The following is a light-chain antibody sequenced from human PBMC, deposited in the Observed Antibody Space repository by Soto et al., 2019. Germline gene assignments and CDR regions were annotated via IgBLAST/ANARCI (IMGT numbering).Light chain of an antibody. J-gene: IGLJ3*02. CDR2: EVS. V-gene: IGLV2-14*01. CDR3: TSYTSSNTLV. Sequence: QSALTQPASVSGSPGQSITISCIGTSSDVGGSNYVSWYQQYPGKAPKLMIYEVSNRPSGVSDRFSGSKSGNTASLTISGLQAEDEADYYCTSYTSSNTLVFGGGTKLTVL. CDR1: SSDVGGSNY.